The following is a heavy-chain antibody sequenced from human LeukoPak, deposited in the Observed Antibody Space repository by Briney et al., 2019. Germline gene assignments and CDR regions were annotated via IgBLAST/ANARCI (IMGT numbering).Heavy chain of an antibody. D-gene: IGHD6-6*01. Sequence: SGPTLVNPTQTLTLTCTFSGFSLSTSGVGVGWIRQPPGKALEWLALIYWNDDKRYSPSLKSRLTITKDTSKNQVVLTMTNMDPVDTATYYCAQADEGNLAARPGGRYFDYWGQGTLVTVSS. CDR1: GFSLSTSGVG. CDR2: IYWNDDK. V-gene: IGHV2-5*01. J-gene: IGHJ4*02. CDR3: AQADEGNLAARPGGRYFDY.